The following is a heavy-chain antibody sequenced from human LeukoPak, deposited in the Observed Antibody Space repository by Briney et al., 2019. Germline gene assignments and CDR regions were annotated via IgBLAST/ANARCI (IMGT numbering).Heavy chain of an antibody. Sequence: GGSLRLSCAASGFTFSSYGMHWVRRAPGKGLEWVAVIWYDGSNKYYADSVKGRFTISRDNSKNTLYLQMNSLRAEDTAVYYCARESLPAATPLDYWGQGTLVTVSS. V-gene: IGHV3-33*01. D-gene: IGHD2-2*01. CDR3: ARESLPAATPLDY. J-gene: IGHJ4*02. CDR2: IWYDGSNK. CDR1: GFTFSSYG.